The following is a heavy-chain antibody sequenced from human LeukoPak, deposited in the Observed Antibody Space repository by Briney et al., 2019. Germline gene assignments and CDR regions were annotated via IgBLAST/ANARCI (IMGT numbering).Heavy chain of an antibody. CDR1: GFTFSSYA. V-gene: IGHV3-64D*06. J-gene: IGHJ3*02. CDR2: ISNNGGNT. D-gene: IGHD6-19*01. CDR3: VKAKGRQWLPKGAFDI. Sequence: GGSLRLSCSASGFTFSSYAMHWVRQAPGKGLEYVSAISNNGGNTYYADSVKGRFTISRDNSNNMLYLQMSSLRAEDTAVYYCVKAKGRQWLPKGAFDIWGQGTMVTVSS.